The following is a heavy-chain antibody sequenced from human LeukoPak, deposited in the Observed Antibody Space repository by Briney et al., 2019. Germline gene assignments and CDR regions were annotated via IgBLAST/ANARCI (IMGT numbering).Heavy chain of an antibody. V-gene: IGHV4-34*01. Sequence: SETLSLTCAVYGGSFSDYYWTWIRQPPGKGLEWVGEINHSGSPNNNPSLKSRVSISFDTSKNQFSLKLTSVTAADTAVYYCGSRRTAMFGVIKGPIDYWGQGTLVTVSS. CDR2: INHSGSP. J-gene: IGHJ4*02. D-gene: IGHD3-3*01. CDR3: GSRRTAMFGVIKGPIDY. CDR1: GGSFSDYY.